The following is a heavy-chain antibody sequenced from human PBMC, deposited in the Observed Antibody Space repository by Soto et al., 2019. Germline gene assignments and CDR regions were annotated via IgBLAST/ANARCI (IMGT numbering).Heavy chain of an antibody. V-gene: IGHV3-21*01. D-gene: IGHD3-22*01. CDR2: ISDSSSYI. J-gene: IGHJ6*02. CDR1: GFPFSTYS. Sequence: GGSLRLSCAASGFPFSTYSMNWVRQAPGKGLEWVSSISDSSSYIYYADSVKGRFTISRDNAKNSLYLQMNSLRAEDTAVYYCARYDSSGYYWPYYYYGMDVWGQGTTVTVSS. CDR3: ARYDSSGYYWPYYYYGMDV.